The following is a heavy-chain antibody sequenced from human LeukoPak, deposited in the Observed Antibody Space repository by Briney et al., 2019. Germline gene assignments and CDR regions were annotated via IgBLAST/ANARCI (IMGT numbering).Heavy chain of an antibody. CDR3: ARGSPSNYDFWSGYFGRYYFDY. Sequence: SETLSLTCAVYGGSFSGYYWSWIRQPPGKGLEWIGEINHSGSTNYNPSLKSRVTISVDTSKNQFSPELSSVTAADTAVYYCARGSPSNYDFWSGYFGRYYFDYWGQGTLVTVSS. CDR1: GGSFSGYY. J-gene: IGHJ4*02. V-gene: IGHV4-34*01. D-gene: IGHD3-3*01. CDR2: INHSGST.